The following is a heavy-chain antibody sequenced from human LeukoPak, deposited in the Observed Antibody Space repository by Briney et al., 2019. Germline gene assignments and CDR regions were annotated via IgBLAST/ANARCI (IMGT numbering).Heavy chain of an antibody. Sequence: SETLSLTCTVSGGSISNYYWSWIRQPPGKGLEWIGYIYYSGSTNYNPSLKSRVTISVDTSKNQFSLKLSSVTAADTAVYYCARGPTGIRTGNWFDPWGQGTLVTVSS. V-gene: IGHV4-59*01. CDR2: IYYSGST. CDR1: GGSISNYY. D-gene: IGHD1-14*01. J-gene: IGHJ5*02. CDR3: ARGPTGIRTGNWFDP.